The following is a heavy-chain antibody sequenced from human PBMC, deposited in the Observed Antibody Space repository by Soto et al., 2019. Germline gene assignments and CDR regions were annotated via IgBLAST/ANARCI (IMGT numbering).Heavy chain of an antibody. CDR1: GGSFNTYA. CDR3: ARGPWGMTLDYGMDV. D-gene: IGHD2-8*01. V-gene: IGHV1-69*12. CDR2: IIPFFGKP. Sequence: QVQLVQSGAEVKKPGSSVKVACKACGGSFNTYAISWVRQAPGQGLEWMGGIIPFFGKPNYAHRLPDRVTLTADESTSTAYMELSSLRSDDTAVYYCARGPWGMTLDYGMDVWGQGTTVTVSS. J-gene: IGHJ6*02.